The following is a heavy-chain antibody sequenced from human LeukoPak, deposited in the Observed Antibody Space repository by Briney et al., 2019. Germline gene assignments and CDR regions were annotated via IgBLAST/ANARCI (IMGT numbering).Heavy chain of an antibody. CDR2: IYYSGST. J-gene: IGHJ3*02. V-gene: IGHV4-59*01. D-gene: IGHD2-21*01. CDR1: GGSISTYY. Sequence: PSETLSLTCTVSGGSISTYYWTWIRQPPGKGLEWIGYIYYSGSTNYNPSLKSRVTISVNTSNNQLSLKLSSVTAADTAVYYCARDTSVAHDGFVIWGQGTMVSVSP. CDR3: ARDTSVAHDGFVI.